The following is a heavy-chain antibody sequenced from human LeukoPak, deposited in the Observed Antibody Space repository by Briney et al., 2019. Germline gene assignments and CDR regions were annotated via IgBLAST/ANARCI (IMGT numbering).Heavy chain of an antibody. J-gene: IGHJ5*02. V-gene: IGHV5-51*01. Sequence: GESLKISCKGSGCSFTSYWSGWVRQMPGKGLEWMGIIYPGDSDTRYSPSFQGQVTISADKSISTAYLQWSSLKASDTAMYYCARRRGPQRGWFGESFNWFDPWGQGTLVTVSS. CDR1: GCSFTSYW. D-gene: IGHD3-10*01. CDR2: IYPGDSDT. CDR3: ARRRGPQRGWFGESFNWFDP.